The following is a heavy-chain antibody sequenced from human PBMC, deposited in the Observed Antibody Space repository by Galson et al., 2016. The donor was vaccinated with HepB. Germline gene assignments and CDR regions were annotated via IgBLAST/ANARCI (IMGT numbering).Heavy chain of an antibody. CDR1: GFTFRSFS. CDR3: ARDDGSKPLDW. CDR2: ISSSSTYV. J-gene: IGHJ4*02. D-gene: IGHD1-14*01. Sequence: SLRLSCAASGFTFRSFSMNWVRQPPGRGLEWVSSISSSSTYVYHADSVKGRFTISRDNSENTLNLQMNSLRAEDTAVYYCARDDGSKPLDWWGQGTLVTVSS. V-gene: IGHV3-21*01.